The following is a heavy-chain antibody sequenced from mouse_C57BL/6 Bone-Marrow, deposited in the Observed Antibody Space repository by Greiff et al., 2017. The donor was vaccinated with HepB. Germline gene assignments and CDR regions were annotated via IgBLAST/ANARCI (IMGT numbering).Heavy chain of an antibody. Sequence: QVQLQQSGAELARPGASVKLSCKASGYTFTSYGISWVKQSTGQGLEWIGEIYPRSGNTYYNEKFKGKATLTADKSSSTAYMELRSLTSEDSAVYFCAYYGSSYWYFDVWGTGTTVTVSS. V-gene: IGHV1-81*01. CDR2: IYPRSGNT. D-gene: IGHD1-1*01. J-gene: IGHJ1*03. CDR3: AYYGSSYWYFDV. CDR1: GYTFTSYG.